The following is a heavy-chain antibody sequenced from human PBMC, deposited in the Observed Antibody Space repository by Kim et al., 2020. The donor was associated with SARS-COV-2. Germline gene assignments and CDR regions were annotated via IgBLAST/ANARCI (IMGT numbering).Heavy chain of an antibody. J-gene: IGHJ4*02. D-gene: IGHD6-13*01. V-gene: IGHV3-23*01. CDR1: GFTFSSYA. CDR2: ISGSGGST. Sequence: GGSLRLSCAASGFTFSSYAMSWVRQAPGKGLEWVSAISGSGGSTYYADSVKGRFTISRDNSKNTLYLQMNSLRAEDTAVYYCAKDNIFRRGQQLVLFVGYFDYWGQGTLVTVSS. CDR3: AKDNIFRRGQQLVLFVGYFDY.